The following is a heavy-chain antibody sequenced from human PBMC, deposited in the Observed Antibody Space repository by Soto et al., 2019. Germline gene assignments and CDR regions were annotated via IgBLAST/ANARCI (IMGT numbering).Heavy chain of an antibody. D-gene: IGHD3-10*01. J-gene: IGHJ4*02. CDR2: IYHSGNT. Sequence: SETLSLTCALSGASIITDNWWSWVRQPPGKEMEWIGEIYHSGNTNFNPSVKSRVTISVDTSKNQFSLTVSSVTAADTAIYYRARASASSKLRGVVINWGQGTLVTVSS. CDR3: ARASASSKLRGVVIN. V-gene: IGHV4-4*02. CDR1: GASIITDNW.